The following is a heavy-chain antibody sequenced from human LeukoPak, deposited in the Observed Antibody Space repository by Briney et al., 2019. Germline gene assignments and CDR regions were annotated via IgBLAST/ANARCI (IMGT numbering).Heavy chain of an antibody. Sequence: GGSLRLSCAASGFTFASYAMTWVRQASGKGLEWVSSISATDGTTYYADSLRGRFTISRDNSKNTLFLQMNTLRAEDTALYYCVACSGASCYGDRFDPWGQGTLVTVSS. V-gene: IGHV3-23*01. CDR2: ISATDGTT. CDR1: GFTFASYA. CDR3: VACSGASCYGDRFDP. J-gene: IGHJ5*02. D-gene: IGHD2-2*01.